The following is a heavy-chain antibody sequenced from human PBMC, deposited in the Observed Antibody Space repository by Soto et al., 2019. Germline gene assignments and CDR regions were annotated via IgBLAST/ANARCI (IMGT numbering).Heavy chain of an antibody. CDR3: ALSYANDFWSGYQNWFDP. J-gene: IGHJ5*02. CDR1: GFSLSTSGVG. Sequence: ESGPTLVNPTQTLTLTCTFSGFSLSTSGVGVGWIRQPPGKALEWLALIYWDDDKRYSPSLKSRLTITKDTSKNQVVLTMTNMDPVDTATYYCALSYANDFWSGYQNWFDPWGQGTLVTVSS. CDR2: IYWDDDK. V-gene: IGHV2-5*02. D-gene: IGHD3-3*01.